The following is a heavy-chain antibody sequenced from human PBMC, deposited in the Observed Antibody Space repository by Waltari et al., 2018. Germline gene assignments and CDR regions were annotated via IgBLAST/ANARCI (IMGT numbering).Heavy chain of an antibody. Sequence: EVQLLESGGGLIQPGGSLRLSCEASGFSFANYAMIWVRQAPGKGLEWVSGGGSDGSTPYGDSVKRRFTISRDNSKNMVYLQMNSLRAEDTAKYFCARDIHYFAPDYWGQGTLVTVSS. V-gene: IGHV3-23*01. CDR1: GFSFANYA. D-gene: IGHD3-9*01. CDR2: GGSDGST. J-gene: IGHJ4*02. CDR3: ARDIHYFAPDY.